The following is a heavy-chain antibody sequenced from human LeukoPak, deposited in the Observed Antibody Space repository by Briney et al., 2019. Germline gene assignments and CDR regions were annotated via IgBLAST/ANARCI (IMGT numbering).Heavy chain of an antibody. CDR1: GFTFRSYS. D-gene: IGHD5-24*01. V-gene: IGHV3-30*18. J-gene: IGHJ4*02. CDR3: AQAWRWLQLNY. CDR2: ISYDGSDK. Sequence: PGGSLRLSCVVSGFTFRSYSMTWVRQAPGKGLEWVAVISYDGSDKYYADSVKGRFTISRDNSMNTLYLQMNSLRDEDTAVYYCAQAWRWLQLNYWGQGTLVTVSS.